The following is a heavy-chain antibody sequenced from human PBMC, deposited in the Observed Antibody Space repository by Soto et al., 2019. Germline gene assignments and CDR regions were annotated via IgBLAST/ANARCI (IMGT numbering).Heavy chain of an antibody. D-gene: IGHD3-3*01. CDR3: ARSYYDFWSGYSYYYYYGMDV. CDR2: ISYDGSNK. V-gene: IGHV3-30-3*01. Sequence: SLRLSCAASGFTFSSYAMHWVRQAPGKGLEWVAVISYDGSNKYYADSVKGRFTISRDNSKNTLYLQMNSLRAEDTAVYYCARSYYDFWSGYSYYYYYGMDVWGQGTTVTVSS. J-gene: IGHJ6*02. CDR1: GFTFSSYA.